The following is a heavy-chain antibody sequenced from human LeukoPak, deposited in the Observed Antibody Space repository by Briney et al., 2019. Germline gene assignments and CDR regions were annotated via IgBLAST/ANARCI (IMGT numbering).Heavy chain of an antibody. J-gene: IGHJ6*04. V-gene: IGHV1-69*06. CDR3: ARARYYYGSGSYYPDYYYYGMDV. CDR1: GGTFSSHA. Sequence: SVKVSCKASGGTFSSHAISWVRQAPGQGLEWMGGIIPIFGTANYAQKFQGRVTITADKSTSTAYMELSSLRSEDTAVYYCARARYYYGSGSYYPDYYYYGMDVWGKGTTVTVSS. D-gene: IGHD3-10*01. CDR2: IIPIFGTA.